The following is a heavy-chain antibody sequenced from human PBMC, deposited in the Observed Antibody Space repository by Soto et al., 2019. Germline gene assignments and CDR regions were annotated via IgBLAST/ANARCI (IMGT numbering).Heavy chain of an antibody. CDR2: MRGSGGST. D-gene: IGHD2-15*01. V-gene: IGHV3-23*01. CDR3: AKGRSPLDY. CDR1: GFTFSSYA. Sequence: EVQLLESGGGLVQPGGSLRLSCAASGFTFSSYAMSWVRQAPGKGLEWVSAMRGSGGSTYYADSVKGRFTISRDKPKNSLYLQRNSRRAEDTAVNYCAKGRSPLDYGGQGTLVTVSS. J-gene: IGHJ4*02.